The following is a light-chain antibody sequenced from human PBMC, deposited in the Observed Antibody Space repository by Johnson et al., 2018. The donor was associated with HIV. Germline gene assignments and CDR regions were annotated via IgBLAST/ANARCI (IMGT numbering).Light chain of an antibody. J-gene: IGLJ1*01. V-gene: IGLV1-51*02. Sequence: QSVLTQPPSVSAAPGQRVNISCSGNISNIESYFVSWYQQLPGAAPTLLIYEDNKRPSGIPDRFSGSKSGATATLGITGLQTGDEADYYCGTWDSSLSAYVFGTGTQVT. CDR1: ISNIESYF. CDR3: GTWDSSLSAYV. CDR2: EDN.